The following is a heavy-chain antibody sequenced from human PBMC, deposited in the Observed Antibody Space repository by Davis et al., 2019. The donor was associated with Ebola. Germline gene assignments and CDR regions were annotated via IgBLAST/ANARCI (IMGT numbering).Heavy chain of an antibody. CDR1: GFTFSGSA. CDR3: TRAVGASDY. D-gene: IGHD1-26*01. V-gene: IGHV3-73*01. CDR2: IRSKANSYAT. J-gene: IGHJ4*02. Sequence: LSLTCAASGFTFSGSAMHWVRQASGKGLEWVGRIRSKANSYATAYAASVKGRFTISRDDSKNTAYLQMNSLKTEDTAVYYCTRAVGASDYWGQGTLVTVSS.